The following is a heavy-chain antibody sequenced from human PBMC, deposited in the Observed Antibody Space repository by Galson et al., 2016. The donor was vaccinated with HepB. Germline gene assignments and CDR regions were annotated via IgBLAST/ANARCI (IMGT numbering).Heavy chain of an antibody. CDR1: GYSLTSCH. J-gene: IGHJ4*02. D-gene: IGHD2-8*02. Sequence: SVKVSCKASGYSLTSCHTHWVRQAPGQDLEWMAIIKHSVGGTNYAQKFQDRVTMTRDTSTNTDYMELCSLRSDDTAVYYCASDHNRGTVNWGQGTLVAASS. CDR3: ASDHNRGTVN. CDR2: IKHSVGGT. V-gene: IGHV1-46*01.